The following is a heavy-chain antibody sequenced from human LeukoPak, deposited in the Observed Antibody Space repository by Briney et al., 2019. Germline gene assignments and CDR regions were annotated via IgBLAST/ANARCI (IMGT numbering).Heavy chain of an antibody. D-gene: IGHD3-3*01. CDR2: IRYDGGNK. CDR3: AKVLTSYDFWSGYSEY. CDR1: GFTFSSYG. J-gene: IGHJ4*02. V-gene: IGHV3-30*02. Sequence: GGSLRLSCAASGFTFSSYGMHWVRQAPGKGLEWVAFIRYDGGNKYYADSVKGRFTISRDNSKNTLYLQMNSLRAEDTAVYYCAKVLTSYDFWSGYSEYWGQGTLVTVSS.